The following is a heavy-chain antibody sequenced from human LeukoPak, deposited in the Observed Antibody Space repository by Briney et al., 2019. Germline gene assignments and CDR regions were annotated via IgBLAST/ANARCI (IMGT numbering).Heavy chain of an antibody. Sequence: SHTLSLTCAISGDSVSSNSAAWNWISQSPSRGLEWLGRTYYRSKWYNDYLVSVKSRIPINPDTSKNQFSLQLNSVTPEDTAVYYCARGGHSSGWYGYYYYYYMDVWGKGTTVTVSS. J-gene: IGHJ6*03. CDR3: ARGGHSSGWYGYYYYYYMDV. D-gene: IGHD6-19*01. CDR1: GDSVSSNSAA. CDR2: TYYRSKWYN. V-gene: IGHV6-1*01.